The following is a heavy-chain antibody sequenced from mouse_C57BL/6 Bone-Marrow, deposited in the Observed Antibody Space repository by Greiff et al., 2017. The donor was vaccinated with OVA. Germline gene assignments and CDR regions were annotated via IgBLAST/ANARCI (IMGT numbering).Heavy chain of an antibody. CDR2: ISYDGSN. CDR3: AREGLGRFAY. J-gene: IGHJ3*01. Sequence: EVHLVESGPGLVKPSQSLSLTCSVTGYSITSGYYWNWIRQFPGNKLEWMGYISYDGSNNYNPSLKNRISITRDTSKNQFFLKLNSVTTEDTATYYCAREGLGRFAYWGQGTLVTVSA. D-gene: IGHD3-3*01. CDR1: GYSITSGYY. V-gene: IGHV3-6*01.